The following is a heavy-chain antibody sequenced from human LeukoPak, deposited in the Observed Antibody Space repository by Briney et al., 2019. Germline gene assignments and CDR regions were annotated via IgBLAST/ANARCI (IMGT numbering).Heavy chain of an antibody. CDR1: GVTFNSFA. V-gene: IGHV1-69*05. D-gene: IGHD1-7*01. Sequence: SVKVSCKASGVTFNSFAISWVRQAPGQGLEWMGRIIPIFGTQNYAQKFQGRVTFTTDESTSTAHMELSSLRSEDTAVYYCARGDWNYREGSRTIDYWGRGTLVTVSS. J-gene: IGHJ4*02. CDR3: ARGDWNYREGSRTIDY. CDR2: IIPIFGTQ.